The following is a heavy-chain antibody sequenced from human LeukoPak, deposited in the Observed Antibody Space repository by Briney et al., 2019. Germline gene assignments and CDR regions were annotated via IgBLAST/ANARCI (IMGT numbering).Heavy chain of an antibody. CDR3: ARLGVGSYSDYYYYMDV. CDR2: INHRGST. D-gene: IGHD1-26*01. V-gene: IGHV4-34*01. J-gene: IGHJ6*03. Sequence: SETLSLTCAVYGGSFSGYYWSWIRQPPGKGLEWMGEINHRGSTNYNPSLKSRVTISVDTSKTQFSLKLSSVTAADTAVYYCARLGVGSYSDYYYYMDVWGKGTTVTISS. CDR1: GGSFSGYY.